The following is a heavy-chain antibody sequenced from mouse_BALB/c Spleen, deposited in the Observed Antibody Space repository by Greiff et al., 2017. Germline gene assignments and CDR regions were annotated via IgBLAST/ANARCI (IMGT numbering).Heavy chain of an antibody. Sequence: VQVVESGPGLVQPSQSLSITCTVSGFSLTSYGVHWVRQSPGKGLEWLGVIWSGGSTDYNAAFISRLSISKDNSKSQVFFKMNSLQANDTAIYYCARKDYYYGSMDYWGQGTSVTVSS. J-gene: IGHJ4*01. CDR3: ARKDYYYGSMDY. V-gene: IGHV2-2*02. D-gene: IGHD1-1*01. CDR2: IWSGGST. CDR1: GFSLTSYG.